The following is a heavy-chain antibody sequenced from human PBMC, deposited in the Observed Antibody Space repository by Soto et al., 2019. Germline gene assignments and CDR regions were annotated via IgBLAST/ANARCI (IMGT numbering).Heavy chain of an antibody. CDR1: GYTLTELS. CDR2: FDPEDGET. Sequence: ASVKVSCKVSGYTLTELSMHWVLQAPGKGLEWMGGFDPEDGETIYAQKFQGRVTMTEGTSTDTAYMELSSLRSEDTAVYYCAGRPYSSSSGDYWGQGTLVTVSS. V-gene: IGHV1-24*01. J-gene: IGHJ4*02. CDR3: AGRPYSSSSGDY. D-gene: IGHD6-6*01.